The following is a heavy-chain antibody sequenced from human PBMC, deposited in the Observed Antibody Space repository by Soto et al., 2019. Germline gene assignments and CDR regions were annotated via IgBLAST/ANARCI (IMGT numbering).Heavy chain of an antibody. J-gene: IGHJ4*02. V-gene: IGHV4-39*01. CDR3: ARLPSGSYFDY. Sequence: SETLSLTCTVSGGSISSSSYYWGWIRQPPGKGLEWIGSIYYSGGTYYNPSLKSRVTISVDTSKNQFSLKLSSVTAADTAVYYCARLPSGSYFDYWGQGTLVTVSS. CDR2: IYYSGGT. D-gene: IGHD1-26*01. CDR1: GGSISSSSYY.